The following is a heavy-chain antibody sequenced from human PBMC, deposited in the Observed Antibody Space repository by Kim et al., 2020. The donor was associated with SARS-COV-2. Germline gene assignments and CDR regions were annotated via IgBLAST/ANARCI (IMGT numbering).Heavy chain of an antibody. CDR3: ATVHVTTTVVKGYYFDY. J-gene: IGHJ4*02. D-gene: IGHD4-17*01. Sequence: FQGRVTMTEDTSTDTAYMELSSLRSEDTAVYYCATVHVTTTVVKGYYFDYWGQGTLVTVSS. V-gene: IGHV1-24*01.